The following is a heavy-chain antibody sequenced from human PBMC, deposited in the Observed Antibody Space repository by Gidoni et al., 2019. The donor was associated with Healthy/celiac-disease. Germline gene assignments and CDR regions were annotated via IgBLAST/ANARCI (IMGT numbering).Heavy chain of an antibody. CDR1: GRSISSSSYY. Sequence: QLQLQESGPGLVKLSETPSLTCTVSGRSISSSSYYWGWIRQPPGKGLEWIGSIYYSGSTYYNPSLKSRVTISVDTSKNQFSLKLSSVTAADTAVYYCARHRRRIVVVTATRIDYWGQGTLVTVSS. V-gene: IGHV4-39*01. J-gene: IGHJ4*02. CDR3: ARHRRRIVVVTATRIDY. D-gene: IGHD2-21*02. CDR2: IYYSGST.